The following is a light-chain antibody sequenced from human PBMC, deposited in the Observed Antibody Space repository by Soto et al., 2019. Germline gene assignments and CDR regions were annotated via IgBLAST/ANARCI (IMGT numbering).Light chain of an antibody. J-gene: IGKJ2*01. Sequence: IQMTQSPSALSASVADRFTITCRASQTINAFISWYQQQPGKAPSLLIYGSSTLQSGVPSRFSGSGSGTDFTLTISNLQPEDFATYFCQQSYDTPYNFGQGTKVDI. CDR3: QQSYDTPYN. CDR2: GSS. CDR1: QTINAF. V-gene: IGKV1-39*01.